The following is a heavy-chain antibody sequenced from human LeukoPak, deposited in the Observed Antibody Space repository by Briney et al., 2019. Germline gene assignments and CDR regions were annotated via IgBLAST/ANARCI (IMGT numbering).Heavy chain of an antibody. D-gene: IGHD2-2*01. Sequence: GGSLRLSCAASGFAFSATYMSRIRQAPGKGLEWISYISDSSTVVYYTDSVKGRFTISRDNSKNTLYLQMNSLRAEDTAVYYCARDIVVVPAAIKSGAFDIWGQGTMVTVSS. CDR3: ARDIVVVPAAIKSGAFDI. V-gene: IGHV3-11*01. CDR1: GFAFSATY. CDR2: ISDSSTVV. J-gene: IGHJ3*02.